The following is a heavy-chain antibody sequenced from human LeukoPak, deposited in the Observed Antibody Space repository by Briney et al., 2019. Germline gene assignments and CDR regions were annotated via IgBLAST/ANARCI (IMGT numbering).Heavy chain of an antibody. J-gene: IGHJ4*02. Sequence: GGSLRLSCAASGFGFSTYGMQWVRQAPGKGLEWVALIWNAGTNTYYADSVKGRFTISRDSSKNTLYLQMNSLRAEDTAVYYCAGDTPPGGDYYFDYWGQGTLVIVSS. V-gene: IGHV3-33*01. CDR2: IWNAGTNT. CDR1: GFGFSTYG. CDR3: AGDTPPGGDYYFDY. D-gene: IGHD3-16*01.